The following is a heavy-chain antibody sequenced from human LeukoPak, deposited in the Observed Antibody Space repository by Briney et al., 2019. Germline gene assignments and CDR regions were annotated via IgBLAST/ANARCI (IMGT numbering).Heavy chain of an antibody. CDR1: GYTFTSYD. D-gene: IGHD1-1*01. V-gene: IGHV1-8*01. Sequence: ASVKVSCKASGYTFTSYDINWVRQATGQGLEWMGWMNPNSGNTGYAQKFQGRVTMTRNTSISTAYMELSSLRSEDTVVYYCATLSGTDDAFDIWGQGTMVTVSS. J-gene: IGHJ3*02. CDR2: MNPNSGNT. CDR3: ATLSGTDDAFDI.